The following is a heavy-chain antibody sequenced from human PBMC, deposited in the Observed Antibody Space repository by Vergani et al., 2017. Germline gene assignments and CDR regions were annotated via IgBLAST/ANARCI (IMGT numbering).Heavy chain of an antibody. V-gene: IGHV4-61*02. D-gene: IGHD4-23*01. J-gene: IGHJ6*02. CDR2: IYTSGST. CDR1: GGSISSGSYY. CDR3: ARDDYGGNSAGGVYYYYYGMDV. Sequence: QVQLPESGPGLVKPSQTLSLTCTVSGGSISSGSYYWSWIRQPAGKGLEWIGRIYTSGSTNYNPSLKSRVTISVDTSKNQFSLKLSSVTAADTAVYYCARDDYGGNSAGGVYYYYYGMDVWGQGTTVTVSS.